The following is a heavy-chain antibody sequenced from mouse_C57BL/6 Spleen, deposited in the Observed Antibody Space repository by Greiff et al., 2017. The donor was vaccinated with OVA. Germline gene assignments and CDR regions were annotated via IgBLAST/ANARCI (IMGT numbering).Heavy chain of an antibody. CDR3: ARDYYGSSPFAY. J-gene: IGHJ3*01. CDR1: GYTFTSYG. CDR2: IYPRSGNT. D-gene: IGHD1-1*01. V-gene: IGHV1-81*01. Sequence: QVQLKQSGAELARPGASVKLSCKASGYTFTSYGISWVKQRPGQGLEWIGEIYPRSGNTYYNEKFKGKATLTADKSSSTAYMELRSLTSEDSAVDFCARDYYGSSPFAYWGQGTLVTVSA.